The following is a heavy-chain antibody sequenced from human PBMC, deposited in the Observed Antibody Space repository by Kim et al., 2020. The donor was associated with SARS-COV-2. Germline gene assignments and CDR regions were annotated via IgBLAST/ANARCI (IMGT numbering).Heavy chain of an antibody. V-gene: IGHV3-20*04. CDR2: MNRDGGTI. Sequence: GGSLRLSCAASGFTLDNHSMTWVRQAPGKGLEWVAAMNRDGGTIYYMDSVKGRFTISGDNAKNSLYLQMNTLRADDTAVYYCAQQSRGAYLDDYFDHWA. J-gene: IGHJ4*01. D-gene: IGHD2-15*01. CDR3: AQQSRGAYLDDYFDH. CDR1: GFTLDNHS.